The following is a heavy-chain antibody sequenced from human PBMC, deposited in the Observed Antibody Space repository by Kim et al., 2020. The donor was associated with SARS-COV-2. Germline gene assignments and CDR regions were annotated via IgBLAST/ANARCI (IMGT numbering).Heavy chain of an antibody. CDR1: GFTFSSYD. CDR2: IGTAGDT. D-gene: IGHD6-19*01. V-gene: IGHV3-13*01. CDR3: ARAGSGWYFDI. J-gene: IGHJ3*02. Sequence: GGSLRLSCAASGFTFSSYDMHWVRQATGKGLEWVSAIGTAGDTYYPGSVKGRFTISRENAKNSLYLQMNSLRAGDTAVYYCARAGSGWYFDIWGQGTMVTVSS.